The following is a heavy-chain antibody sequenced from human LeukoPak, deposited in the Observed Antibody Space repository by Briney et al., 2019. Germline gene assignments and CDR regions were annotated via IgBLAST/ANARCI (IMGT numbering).Heavy chain of an antibody. D-gene: IGHD6-19*01. Sequence: GGSLRLSCAASGFTFSSYGMHWVRQAPGKGLEWVAVISYDGSNKYYADSVKGRFTISRDNSKNTLYLQMNSLRAEDTAVYYCARDHRYSSGWYYFDYWGQGTLVTVSS. V-gene: IGHV3-30*03. J-gene: IGHJ4*02. CDR3: ARDHRYSSGWYYFDY. CDR1: GFTFSSYG. CDR2: ISYDGSNK.